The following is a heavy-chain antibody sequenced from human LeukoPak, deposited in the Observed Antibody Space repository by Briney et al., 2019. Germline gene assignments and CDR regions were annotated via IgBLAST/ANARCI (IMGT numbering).Heavy chain of an antibody. Sequence: AGGSLRLSCAASGFTFSTYSMIWVRQAPGKGLEWVSFISSSSSYIYYADSVKGRFTISRDNAKNSLYLQMNSLRAEDTAIYYCARDGFVWASGIDYGWFDYWGQGTLVTVSS. J-gene: IGHJ4*02. CDR3: ARDGFVWASGIDYGWFDY. V-gene: IGHV3-21*01. CDR1: GFTFSTYS. D-gene: IGHD4-17*01. CDR2: ISSSSSYI.